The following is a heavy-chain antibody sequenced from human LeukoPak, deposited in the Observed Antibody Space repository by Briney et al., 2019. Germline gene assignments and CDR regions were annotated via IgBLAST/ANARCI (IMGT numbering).Heavy chain of an antibody. V-gene: IGHV1-2*02. CDR3: AREGSGWYPPRYYYMDV. J-gene: IGHJ6*03. CDR1: GYTFTSYG. CDR2: INPNTGGT. D-gene: IGHD6-19*01. Sequence: GASVKVSCKASGYTFTSYGISWVRQAPGQGLEWMGWINPNTGGTNYAQKFQGRVTMTRDTSISTVYMELIRLRSDDTAVYYCAREGSGWYPPRYYYMDVWGKGTTVTVSS.